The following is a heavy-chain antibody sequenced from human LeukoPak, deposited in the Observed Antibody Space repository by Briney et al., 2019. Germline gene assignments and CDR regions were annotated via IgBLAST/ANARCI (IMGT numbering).Heavy chain of an antibody. CDR1: GGSFSGYY. CDR3: ARHKKAAVDY. V-gene: IGHV4-34*01. J-gene: IGHJ4*02. Sequence: SETLSLTCAVYGGSFSGYYWSWIRQPPGKGLEWIGEINHSGSTNYNPSLKSRVTISVDTSKNQFSLKLSSVTAADTAVYYCARHKKAAVDYWGQGTLVTVSS. D-gene: IGHD6-13*01. CDR2: INHSGST.